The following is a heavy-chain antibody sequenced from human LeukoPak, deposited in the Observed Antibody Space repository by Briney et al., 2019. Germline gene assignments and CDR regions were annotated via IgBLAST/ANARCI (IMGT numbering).Heavy chain of an antibody. J-gene: IGHJ5*02. V-gene: IGHV3-11*06. CDR2: ISSSSSYT. CDR3: ARELSNTAMVDGFDP. CDR1: GFTFSDYY. Sequence: GGSLRLSCAASGFTFSDYYMSWIRQAPGKGLEWVSYISSSSSYTNYADSVKGRFTISRDNAKNSLYLQMNSLRAEDTAVYYCARELSNTAMVDGFDPWGQGTLVTVSS. D-gene: IGHD5-18*01.